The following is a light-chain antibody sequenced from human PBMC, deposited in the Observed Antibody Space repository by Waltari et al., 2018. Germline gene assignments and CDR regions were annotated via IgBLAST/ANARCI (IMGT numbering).Light chain of an antibody. V-gene: IGLV3-21*04. Sequence: SYVLTQPPSVSVAPGKTARITCGGNNIGRNSVHWYQQKPGQAPVLVIYYDSDRPSGIPERFSGSNSGNTATLTISRVEAGDEADYYCQVWDSSSDHWVFGGGTKLTVL. J-gene: IGLJ3*02. CDR3: QVWDSSSDHWV. CDR1: NIGRNS. CDR2: YDS.